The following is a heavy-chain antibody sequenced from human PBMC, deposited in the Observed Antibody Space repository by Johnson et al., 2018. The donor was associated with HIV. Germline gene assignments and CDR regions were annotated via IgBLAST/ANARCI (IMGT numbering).Heavy chain of an antibody. Sequence: EVQLVESGGGLIQPGGSLRLSCAASGFSVRTNYMSWVRQAPGKGLEWVSVIYSDGTTSFAQSVTGRFSISRDVSKNILYLQMHSLRTEDTAYYYCARDLPGIYDAFDLWGQGTKVTISS. CDR2: IYSDGTT. D-gene: IGHD1-26*01. CDR1: GFSVRTNY. J-gene: IGHJ3*01. CDR3: ARDLPGIYDAFDL. V-gene: IGHV3-53*01.